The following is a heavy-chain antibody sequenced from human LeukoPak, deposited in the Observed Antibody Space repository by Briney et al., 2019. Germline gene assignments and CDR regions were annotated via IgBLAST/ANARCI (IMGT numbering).Heavy chain of an antibody. Sequence: PGGSLRLSCAASGFTFSSYAMSGVGQAPGKGGERGSAISGRGGSTDYADSVKGRFTICRENAKKTLYVQMNSLRAEDTAVYYCAKDRSGWTDLGYFDYWGQGTLVTVSS. D-gene: IGHD6-19*01. CDR2: ISGRGGST. V-gene: IGHV3-23*01. J-gene: IGHJ4*02. CDR1: GFTFSSYA. CDR3: AKDRSGWTDLGYFDY.